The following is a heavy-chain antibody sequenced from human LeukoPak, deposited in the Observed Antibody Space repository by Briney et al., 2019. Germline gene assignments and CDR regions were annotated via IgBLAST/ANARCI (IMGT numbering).Heavy chain of an antibody. Sequence: GGSLRLSYAASGFTFSNFAMNWVRQAPGKGLEWVSAISGSGDSTYYGDSVKGRFTISRDNSKNTLYLQMNSLRAEDTAVYYCAKTRPLDSSSWSHGDYWGQGTLVTVSS. D-gene: IGHD6-13*01. CDR3: AKTRPLDSSSWSHGDY. V-gene: IGHV3-23*01. CDR2: ISGSGDST. J-gene: IGHJ4*02. CDR1: GFTFSNFA.